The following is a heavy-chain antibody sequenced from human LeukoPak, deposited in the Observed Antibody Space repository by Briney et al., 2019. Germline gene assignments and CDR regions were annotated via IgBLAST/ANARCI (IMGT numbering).Heavy chain of an antibody. CDR2: ISAHSGNT. CDR3: ARDLSSGGWTLEFDY. V-gene: IGHV1-18*01. J-gene: IGHJ4*02. CDR1: GYTFSTYG. Sequence: ASVKVSCKTSGYTFSTYGITWVRQAPGQGFQWMGWISAHSGNTKYAENFQGRISLPTDTSATTAYMELRSLTSDDTAVYYCARDLSSGGWTLEFDYWGQGSLVTVAS. D-gene: IGHD1-1*01.